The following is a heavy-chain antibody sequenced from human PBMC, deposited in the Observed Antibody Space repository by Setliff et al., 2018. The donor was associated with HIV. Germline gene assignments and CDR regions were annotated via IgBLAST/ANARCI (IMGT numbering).Heavy chain of an antibody. J-gene: IGHJ4*02. V-gene: IGHV4-39*01. CDR1: GGSISSETSY. Sequence: SETLSLTCTVSGGSISSETSYWGWIRQSPGKGLEWLGSISYSGNTYYNPSLKSRVTISVDTSKNQFSLKVTSVTAADTAIFYCVRHADFWTSPRGYYFDSWGQGTLVTVSS. CDR2: ISYSGNT. CDR3: VRHADFWTSPRGYYFDS. D-gene: IGHD3-3*01.